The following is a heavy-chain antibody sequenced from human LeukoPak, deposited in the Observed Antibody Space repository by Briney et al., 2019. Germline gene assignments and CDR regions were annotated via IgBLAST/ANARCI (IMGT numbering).Heavy chain of an antibody. D-gene: IGHD6-13*01. CDR1: GFTFSSYA. Sequence: GGSLRLSCAASGFTFSSYAMSWVPDAPGKGLEWVSDISGSGGSTYYADSVKGRFTISRDNSKNTLYLQMNSLRAEDTAVYYCAKGGRGAAAADYYYYYMDVWGKGTTVTVSS. V-gene: IGHV3-23*01. CDR2: ISGSGGST. J-gene: IGHJ6*03. CDR3: AKGGRGAAAADYYYYYMDV.